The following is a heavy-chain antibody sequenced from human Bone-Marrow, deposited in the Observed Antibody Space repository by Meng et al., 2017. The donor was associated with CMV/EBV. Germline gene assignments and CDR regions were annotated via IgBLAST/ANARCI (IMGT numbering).Heavy chain of an antibody. Sequence: ASVKVSCKASRYTFTTYTMNWVRQAPGQGLEWMEWINTNTGIPTCAQGFRGRFVLSLDTSVSTAYLQICSLKAEDTAVYYCAREMTGYCSSTSCYHYYYYGMDVWGQGTTVTVSS. J-gene: IGHJ6*02. V-gene: IGHV7-4-1*01. CDR2: INTNTGIP. CDR1: RYTFTTYT. D-gene: IGHD2-2*01. CDR3: AREMTGYCSSTSCYHYYYYGMDV.